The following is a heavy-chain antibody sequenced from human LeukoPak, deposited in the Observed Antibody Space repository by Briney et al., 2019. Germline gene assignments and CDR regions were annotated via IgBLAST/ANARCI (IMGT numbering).Heavy chain of an antibody. CDR3: ARVGYDFWSGYYFDY. CDR1: GYTFTGYY. D-gene: IGHD3-3*01. J-gene: IGHJ4*02. Sequence: GASVKVSCKASGYTFTGYYMQWVRQAPGQGLEWMGWINPNSGVTNYAQKFQGRVTMTRDTSISTAYMELSRLRSDDTAVYYCARVGYDFWSGYYFDYWGQGTLVTVSS. V-gene: IGHV1-2*02. CDR2: INPNSGVT.